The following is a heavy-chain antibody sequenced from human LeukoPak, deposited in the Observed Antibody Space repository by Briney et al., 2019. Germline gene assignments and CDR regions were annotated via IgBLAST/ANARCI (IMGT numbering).Heavy chain of an antibody. CDR2: INPNSGGT. J-gene: IGHJ5*02. Sequence: ASVKVSCKASGYSFTDYFMHWVRQAPGQGLEWMGWINPNSGGTNSAQKFQGRVTMTRDTSITTVYMEVSWLTSDDTAIYYCARADRLHGGPYLIGPWGQGTLVTVSS. D-gene: IGHD2-21*01. CDR1: GYSFTDYF. V-gene: IGHV1-2*02. CDR3: ARADRLHGGPYLIGP.